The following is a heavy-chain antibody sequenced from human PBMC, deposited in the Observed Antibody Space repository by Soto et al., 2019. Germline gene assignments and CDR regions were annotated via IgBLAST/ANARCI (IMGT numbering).Heavy chain of an antibody. J-gene: IGHJ4*02. CDR2: ISYDGRNI. CDR1: GFTFSSHG. Sequence: QVQLVESGGGVVQPGRSLRLSCAASGFTFSSHGMHWVRQAPGKGLEWVAVISYDGRNIHYVDSVKGRFTISRDNSKKALYLQMSSLRPEDTALYYCVKDRFDSSFKYDLYRDYWGQGTLVTVS. V-gene: IGHV3-30*18. CDR3: VKDRFDSSFKYDLYRDY. D-gene: IGHD3-22*01.